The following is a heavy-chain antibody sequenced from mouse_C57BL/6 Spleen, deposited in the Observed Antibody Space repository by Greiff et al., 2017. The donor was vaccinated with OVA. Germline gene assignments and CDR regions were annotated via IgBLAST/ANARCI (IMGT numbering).Heavy chain of an antibody. J-gene: IGHJ3*01. CDR2: IWSGGST. CDR1: GFSLTSYG. Sequence: VQRVESGPGLVQPSQSLSITCTVSGFSLTSYGVHWVRQSPGKGLEWLGVIWSGGSTDYNAAFISRLSISKDNSKSQVFFKMNSLQADDTAIYYCARGGYGSSYDPFAYWGQGTLVTVSA. V-gene: IGHV2-2*01. CDR3: ARGGYGSSYDPFAY. D-gene: IGHD1-1*01.